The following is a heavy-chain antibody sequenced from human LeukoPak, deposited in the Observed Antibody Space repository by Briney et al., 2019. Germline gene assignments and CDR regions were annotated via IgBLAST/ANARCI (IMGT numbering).Heavy chain of an antibody. V-gene: IGHV1-2*02. CDR1: GYTFSGYY. D-gene: IGHD2-2*01. J-gene: IGHJ6*03. Sequence: ASVKVSCKASGYTFSGYYMHRVRQAPGQGLEWMGWISPSGGATNYAQKFQGRVTMTRDTSISTAYMELSSLRSDDTAVYYCARGHCNATSCYQGFYFYYYMDVWGKGTTVTISS. CDR3: ARGHCNATSCYQGFYFYYYMDV. CDR2: ISPSGGAT.